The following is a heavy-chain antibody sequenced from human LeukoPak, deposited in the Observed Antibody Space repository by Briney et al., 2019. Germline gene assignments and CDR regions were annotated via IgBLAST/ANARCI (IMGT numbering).Heavy chain of an antibody. CDR2: ITESGGGT. CDR3: AKGSAAGRPYYFDY. V-gene: IGHV3-23*01. CDR1: GFTFGNYA. D-gene: IGHD2-21*01. Sequence: GGSLRLSCAASGFTFGNYAMGWVRQAPGKGLGWVSAITESGGGTYIADSVKGRFTISRDNSKRTLFLQMYSLGAEDTARYYCAKGSAAGRPYYFDYWGQGTLVTVSS. J-gene: IGHJ4*02.